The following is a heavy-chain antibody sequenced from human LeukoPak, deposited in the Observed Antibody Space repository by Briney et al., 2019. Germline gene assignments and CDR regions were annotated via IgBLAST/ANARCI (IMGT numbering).Heavy chain of an antibody. CDR3: ATQEMATIRGFDY. J-gene: IGHJ4*02. D-gene: IGHD5-24*01. V-gene: IGHV4-39*01. CDR2: IYYSGYT. CDR1: GGSINSSNYY. Sequence: SETLSLTCTVSGGSINSSNYYWGWIRQPPGKGLEWIGSIYYSGYTYYNPSLKSRVTISVDTSKNQFSLKLSSVTAADTAVYYCATQEMATIRGFDYWGPGILVTVSS.